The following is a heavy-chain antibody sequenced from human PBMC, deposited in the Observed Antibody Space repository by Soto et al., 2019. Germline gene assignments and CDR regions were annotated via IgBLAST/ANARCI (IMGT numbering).Heavy chain of an antibody. CDR2: IYHSGST. J-gene: IGHJ4*02. CDR3: ASSGGGEDY. V-gene: IGHV4-4*02. D-gene: IGHD3-16*01. Sequence: QVQLQESGPGLVKPSGTLSLSCAVSGGSISSSHWWTWVRQPPGKGLEWIGEIYHSGSTNYNPSLKSRVTISVDTSRNQFSLNLSSVTAADTAVYCASSGGGEDYWGQGILVTVSS. CDR1: GGSISSSHW.